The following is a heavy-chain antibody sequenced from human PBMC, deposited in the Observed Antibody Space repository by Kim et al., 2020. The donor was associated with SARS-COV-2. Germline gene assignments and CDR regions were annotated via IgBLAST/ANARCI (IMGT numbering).Heavy chain of an antibody. CDR2: IYYSGSI. D-gene: IGHD3-10*01. J-gene: IGHJ5*02. CDR3: AATWGDGTMVREYRGPLTKHTTRPYNWFDP. V-gene: IGHV4-39*01. CDR1: GGSISSSSYY. Sequence: SETLSLTCTVSGGSISSSSYYWGWIRQPPGKGLEWIGSIYYSGSIYYNPSLKSRVTISVDTSKNQFSLKLSSVTAADTAVYYCAATWGDGTMVREYRGPLTKHTTRPYNWFDPWGQGTLVTVSS.